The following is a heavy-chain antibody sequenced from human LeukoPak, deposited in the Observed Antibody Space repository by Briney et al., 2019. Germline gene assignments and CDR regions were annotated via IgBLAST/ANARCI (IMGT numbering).Heavy chain of an antibody. D-gene: IGHD1-14*01. Sequence: PGGSLILSCAASGFTFSSNAMSWVRQAPGKGLEWVSSISGSGGSIYYTDSVKGRFIISRDNSKNTLYLQMNSLRADDTAVYYCAKYLESGASRYFDPWGQGTLVTVSS. J-gene: IGHJ5*02. V-gene: IGHV3-23*01. CDR2: ISGSGGSI. CDR1: GFTFSSNA. CDR3: AKYLESGASRYFDP.